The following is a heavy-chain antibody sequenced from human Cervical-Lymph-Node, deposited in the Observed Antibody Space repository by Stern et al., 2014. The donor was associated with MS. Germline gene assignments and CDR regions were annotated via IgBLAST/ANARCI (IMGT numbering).Heavy chain of an antibody. CDR1: GYIFTGYY. D-gene: IGHD2-21*02. J-gene: IGHJ3*01. CDR2: INPDSGYT. Sequence: VQLVQSGAEVKMPGTSVTVSCKTSGYIFTGYYMHWVRQAPGQGLEWMGWINPDSGYTNYAQKFRGRVTMTKDTSLSPAYMELSNVRPDDTAVFFCARDSAFGVTPGTHAFDLWGQGTIVTVSS. CDR3: ARDSAFGVTPGTHAFDL. V-gene: IGHV1-2*02.